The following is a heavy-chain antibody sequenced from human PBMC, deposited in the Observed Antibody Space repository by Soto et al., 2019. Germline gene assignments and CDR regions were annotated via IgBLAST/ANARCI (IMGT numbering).Heavy chain of an antibody. V-gene: IGHV4-59*08. CDR3: ARHSDCSGGSCYSEYFAVGNWFDP. Sequence: SETLSLTCTVSGGSISSYYWSWIRQPPGKGLEWIGYIYYSGSTNSNPSLKSRVTTSVDTSKNQFSLRLSSVTAADTAVYYCARHSDCSGGSCYSEYFAVGNWFDPWGQGTLVTVSS. CDR1: GGSISSYY. CDR2: IYYSGST. D-gene: IGHD2-15*01. J-gene: IGHJ5*02.